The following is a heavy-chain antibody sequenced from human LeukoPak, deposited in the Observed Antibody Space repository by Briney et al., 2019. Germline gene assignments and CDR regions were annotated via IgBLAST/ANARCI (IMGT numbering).Heavy chain of an antibody. V-gene: IGHV3-30*18. CDR2: MSYDGSNK. CDR1: GFIFSNYD. Sequence: PGGSLRLSCAASGFIFSNYDMHWVRQAPGKGLEWVAVMSYDGSNKYYADSLKGRFTISRDNSKNTVFLQMNSLRGEDPAVYYCAKGHSNGYYYFDSWGQGTLVTVSS. D-gene: IGHD5-24*01. J-gene: IGHJ4*02. CDR3: AKGHSNGYYYFDS.